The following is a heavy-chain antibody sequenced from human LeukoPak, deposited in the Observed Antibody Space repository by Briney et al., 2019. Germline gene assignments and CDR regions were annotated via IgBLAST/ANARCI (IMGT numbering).Heavy chain of an antibody. D-gene: IGHD6-6*01. J-gene: IGHJ4*02. CDR3: ARELIAARFDY. CDR2: ISGSGGST. V-gene: IGHV3-23*01. CDR1: GFTFSSYA. Sequence: GGSLRLSCAASGFTFSSYAMSWVRQAPGKGLEWVSAISGSGGSTYYADSVKGRFTISRDNAKNSLYLQMNSLRAEDTAVYYCARELIAARFDYWGQGTLVTVSS.